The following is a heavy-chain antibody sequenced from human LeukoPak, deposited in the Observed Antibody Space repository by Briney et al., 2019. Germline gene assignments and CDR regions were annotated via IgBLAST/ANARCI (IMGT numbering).Heavy chain of an antibody. CDR1: GFTGSGFTFSNYA. V-gene: IGHV3-23*01. J-gene: IGHJ4*02. Sequence: GGSLRLSCAGSGFTGSGFTFSNYAMSWVRQAPGKGLEWVSAISGSGGSTYYADSVKGRFTISRDDSKNTLYLQMNSLRAEDTAAYYCARGYSSGWYGGVDYWGQGTLVTVSS. D-gene: IGHD6-19*01. CDR3: ARGYSSGWYGGVDY. CDR2: ISGSGGST.